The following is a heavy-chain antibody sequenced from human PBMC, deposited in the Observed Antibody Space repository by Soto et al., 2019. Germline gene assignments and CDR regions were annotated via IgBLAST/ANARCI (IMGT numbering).Heavy chain of an antibody. Sequence: SETLSLTCAVYGGSFSGYYWSWIRQPPGKGLEWIGEINHSGSTNYNPSLKSRVTISVDTSKNQFSLKLSSVTAADTAVYYCARYLDSYCSGGSCLSHWFDPWGQGTLVTVSS. D-gene: IGHD2-15*01. CDR1: GGSFSGYY. CDR3: ARYLDSYCSGGSCLSHWFDP. CDR2: INHSGST. J-gene: IGHJ5*02. V-gene: IGHV4-34*01.